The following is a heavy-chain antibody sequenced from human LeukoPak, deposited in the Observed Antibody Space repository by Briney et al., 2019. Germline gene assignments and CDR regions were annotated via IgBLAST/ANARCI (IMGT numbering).Heavy chain of an antibody. V-gene: IGHV3-30*04. CDR3: VRAYTRGYSDDFDY. J-gene: IGHJ4*02. D-gene: IGHD3-22*01. Sequence: QTGRSLRLSCAASGFTFSSYAMHWVRQAPGKGLEWVAVISYDGSNKYYADSVKGRFTISRDNAKNSLYLQMNSLRGEDTAVYYCVRAYTRGYSDDFDYWGQGTLVTVSS. CDR1: GFTFSSYA. CDR2: ISYDGSNK.